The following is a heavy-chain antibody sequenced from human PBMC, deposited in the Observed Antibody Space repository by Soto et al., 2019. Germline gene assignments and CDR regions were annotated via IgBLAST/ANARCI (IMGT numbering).Heavy chain of an antibody. CDR2: INAGNGNT. CDR3: AVHRLDYGDQPFDY. D-gene: IGHD4-17*01. CDR1: GYTFTSYA. Sequence: ASVKVSCKASGYTFTSYAMHWVRQAPGQRLEWMGWINAGNGNTKYSQKFQGRVTITRDTSASTAYMELSSLRSEDTAVYYCAVHRLDYGDQPFDYWGQGTLVTVSS. V-gene: IGHV1-3*01. J-gene: IGHJ4*02.